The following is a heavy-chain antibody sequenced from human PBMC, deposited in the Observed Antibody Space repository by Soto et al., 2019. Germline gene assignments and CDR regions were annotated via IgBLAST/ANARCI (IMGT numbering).Heavy chain of an antibody. CDR2: ISSSSSYI. V-gene: IGHV3-21*01. CDR3: ARGPYSSSSSFDY. J-gene: IGHJ4*02. Sequence: PGGSLRLSCAASGFTFSSYSMNWVRQAPGKGLEWVSSISSSSSYIYYTDSVKGRFTISRDNAKNSLYLQMNSLRAEDTAVYYCARGPYSSSSSFDYWGQGTLVTVSS. CDR1: GFTFSSYS. D-gene: IGHD6-6*01.